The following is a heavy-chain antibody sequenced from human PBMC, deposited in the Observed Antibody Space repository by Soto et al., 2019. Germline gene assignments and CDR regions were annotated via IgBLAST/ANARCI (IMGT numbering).Heavy chain of an antibody. J-gene: IGHJ6*02. Sequence: QVQLVQSGAEVKKPGSSVKVSCKASGGTFSSYAISWVRQAPGQGLEWMGGIIPIFGTANYAQKFQGRVTSTADEATSTAYMELSSLRSEDTAVYYCATGLPLPMDYSYGMDVWGQGTTVTVSS. V-gene: IGHV1-69*12. CDR3: ATGLPLPMDYSYGMDV. CDR1: GGTFSSYA. CDR2: IIPIFGTA.